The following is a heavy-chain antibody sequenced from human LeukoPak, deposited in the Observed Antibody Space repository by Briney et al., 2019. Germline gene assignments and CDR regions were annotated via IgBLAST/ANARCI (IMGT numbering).Heavy chain of an antibody. Sequence: GGSLRLSCAASGFTFDDYAMHWVRQAPGRGLEWVSGISWNSGSIGYADSVKGRFTISRDNAKNSLYLQMNGLRAEDTALYYCAKDSHYDILTGYFDYWGQGTLVTVSS. D-gene: IGHD3-9*01. V-gene: IGHV3-9*01. J-gene: IGHJ4*02. CDR2: ISWNSGSI. CDR3: AKDSHYDILTGYFDY. CDR1: GFTFDDYA.